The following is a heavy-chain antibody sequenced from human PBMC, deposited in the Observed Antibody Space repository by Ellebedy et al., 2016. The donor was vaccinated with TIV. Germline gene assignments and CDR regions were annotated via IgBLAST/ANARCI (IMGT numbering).Heavy chain of an antibody. V-gene: IGHV3-23*05. CDR1: GFAFSSYA. J-gene: IGHJ4*02. CDR2: IDKSGRST. CDR3: AKLAGVHEWYFDY. Sequence: PGGSLRLSCAASGFAFSSYAMSWVRQAPGKGLEWVSTIDKSGRSTYYADSVKGRFTSSRDNSKNTLYLQVNSLPAEDTDVYYCAKLAGVHEWYFDYWGQGTLVTVSS. D-gene: IGHD3-3*01.